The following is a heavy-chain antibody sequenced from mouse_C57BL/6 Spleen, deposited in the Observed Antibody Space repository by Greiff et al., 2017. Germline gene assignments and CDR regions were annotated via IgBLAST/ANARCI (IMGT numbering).Heavy chain of an antibody. CDR1: GYTFTDHT. D-gene: IGHD4-1*02. CDR3: AREGLNWNWYFDV. V-gene: IGHV1-78*01. Sequence: VQLQQSDAELVKPGASVKISCKVSGYTFTDHTIHWMKQRPEQGLEWIGYIYPRDGSTKYNEKFKGKATLTADKSSSTAYMQLNSLTSEDSAVYCCAREGLNWNWYFDVWGTGTTVTVSS. CDR2: IYPRDGST. J-gene: IGHJ1*03.